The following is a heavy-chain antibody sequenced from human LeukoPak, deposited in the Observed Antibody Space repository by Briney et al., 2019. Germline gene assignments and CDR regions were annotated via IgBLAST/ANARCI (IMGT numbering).Heavy chain of an antibody. CDR1: GGSFSGYY. V-gene: IGHV4-34*01. CDR2: INHSGST. CDR3: ARGSRGWKDCNFDY. Sequence: SETLSLTCAVYGGSFSGYYWSWIRQPPGKGLEWIGEINHSGSTNYNPSLKSRVTISVDTSKNQFSLKLSSVTAADTAVYYCARGSRGWKDCNFDYWGQGTLVTVSS. J-gene: IGHJ4*02. D-gene: IGHD3-10*01.